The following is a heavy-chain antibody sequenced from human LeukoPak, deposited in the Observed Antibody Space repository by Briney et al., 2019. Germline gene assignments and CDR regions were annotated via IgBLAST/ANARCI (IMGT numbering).Heavy chain of an antibody. V-gene: IGHV4-59*01. CDR1: GGSFSSYY. D-gene: IGHD3-22*01. Sequence: PSETLSLTCAVYGGSFSSYYWSWIRQPPGKVLEWVGYIYYSGSTNYNPSLKSRVTISVDTSKNQFSLKLSSVTAADTAVYYCARGNHYYDSSAYLAWESFQHWGQGTLVTVSS. CDR3: ARGNHYYDSSAYLAWESFQH. CDR2: IYYSGST. J-gene: IGHJ1*01.